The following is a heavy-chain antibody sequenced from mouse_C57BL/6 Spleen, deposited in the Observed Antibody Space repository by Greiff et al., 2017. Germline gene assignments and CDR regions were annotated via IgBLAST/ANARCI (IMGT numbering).Heavy chain of an antibody. Sequence: QVQLQQSGAELVKPGASVKISCKASGYAFSSYWMNWVKQRPGKGLEWIGQIYPGDGDTNYNGKFKGKATLTADKSSSTAYMQLSSLTSEDSAVYFCAREGDSKDYYAMDYWGQGTSVTVSS. CDR1: GYAFSSYW. CDR3: AREGDSKDYYAMDY. D-gene: IGHD2-5*01. CDR2: IYPGDGDT. J-gene: IGHJ4*01. V-gene: IGHV1-80*01.